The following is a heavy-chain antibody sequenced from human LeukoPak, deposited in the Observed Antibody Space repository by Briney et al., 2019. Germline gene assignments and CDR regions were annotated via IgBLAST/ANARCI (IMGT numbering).Heavy chain of an antibody. D-gene: IGHD6-19*01. V-gene: IGHV1-18*01. CDR1: GYTFTSYG. Sequence: ASVKVSCKASGYTFTSYGISWVRQAPGQGLEWMGWISAYNGNTNYAQKLQGIVTMTTDTSTSTAYMELRSLRSDDTAVYYCARDLAVAGTWYFDYWGQGTLVTVSS. J-gene: IGHJ4*02. CDR2: ISAYNGNT. CDR3: ARDLAVAGTWYFDY.